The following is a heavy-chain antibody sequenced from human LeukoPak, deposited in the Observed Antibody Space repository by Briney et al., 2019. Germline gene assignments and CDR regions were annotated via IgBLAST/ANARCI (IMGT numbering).Heavy chain of an antibody. D-gene: IGHD1-26*01. J-gene: IGHJ4*02. CDR2: IWYDGGNK. V-gene: IGHV3-33*01. CDR1: GFTFNSHG. CDR3: AREPELLSYYFDY. Sequence: GGSLRLSCAASGFTFNSHGMHWVRQAPGKGLEWVALIWYDGGNKYYADSVKGRFTISRDNSKNTLYPQMNSLRAEDTAVYYCAREPELLSYYFDYWGQGTLVTVSS.